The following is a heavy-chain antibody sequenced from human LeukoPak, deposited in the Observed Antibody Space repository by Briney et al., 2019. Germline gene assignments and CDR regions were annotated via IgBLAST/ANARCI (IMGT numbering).Heavy chain of an antibody. CDR3: VTSESTNSDFWSGPDDY. CDR1: GYTFTSFG. D-gene: IGHD3-3*01. V-gene: IGHV1-18*01. CDR2: ISAYNYNT. Sequence: ASVKVSCKASGYTFTSFGINWVRQAPGQGLEWMGWISAYNYNTNYAQNLQGRVTMTTDTSTSTAYMELRNLRSDDTAVYYCVTSESTNSDFWSGPDDYWGQGTLVTVSS. J-gene: IGHJ4*02.